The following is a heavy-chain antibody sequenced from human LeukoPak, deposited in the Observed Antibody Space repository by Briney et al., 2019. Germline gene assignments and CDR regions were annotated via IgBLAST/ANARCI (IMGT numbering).Heavy chain of an antibody. V-gene: IGHV4-34*01. D-gene: IGHD6-19*01. CDR2: INHSGST. J-gene: IGHJ3*02. CDR1: GESFSGYF. CDR3: ARDWSIAVAGDAFDI. Sequence: SETLSLTCAVYGESFSGYFWSWIRQPPGKGLEWIGEINHSGSTNYNPSLKSRVTISVDTSKNQFSLKLSSVTAADTAVYYCARDWSIAVAGDAFDIWGQGTMVTVSS.